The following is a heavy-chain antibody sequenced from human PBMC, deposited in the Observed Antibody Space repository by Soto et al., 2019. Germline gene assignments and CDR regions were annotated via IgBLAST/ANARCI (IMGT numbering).Heavy chain of an antibody. J-gene: IGHJ4*02. V-gene: IGHV4-34*01. CDR1: GGSFSGYY. CDR3: ARGRAVAGMRP. CDR2: INHSGST. D-gene: IGHD6-19*01. Sequence: QVQLQQWGAGLLKPSETLSLTCAVYGGSFSGYYWSWIRQPPGKGLEWIGEINHSGSTNYNPSLNSRVTISLDTAQNQFSLNLSSVTAAYTAVYYWARGRAVAGMRPWGQGTLGTFAS.